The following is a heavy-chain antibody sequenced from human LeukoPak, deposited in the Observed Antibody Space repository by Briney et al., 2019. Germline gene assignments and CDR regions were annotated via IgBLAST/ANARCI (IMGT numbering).Heavy chain of an antibody. D-gene: IGHD3-10*01. CDR2: INHSGST. Sequence: SETLSLTCAVYGGSFSGYYWSWIRQPPGKGLECIVEINHSGSTNYNPSLKSRVTISVDTSKNQFSLKLSSVTAADTAVYYCARGRDSSGRGPRGFDFWGQGTLVTVSS. CDR1: GGSFSGYY. CDR3: ARGRDSSGRGPRGFDF. J-gene: IGHJ4*02. V-gene: IGHV4-34*01.